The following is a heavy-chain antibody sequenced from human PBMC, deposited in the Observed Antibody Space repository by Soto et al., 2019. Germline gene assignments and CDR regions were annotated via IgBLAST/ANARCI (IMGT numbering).Heavy chain of an antibody. CDR2: INAGNGNT. V-gene: IGHV1-3*01. CDR1: GYTFTSYA. Sequence: ASVKVSCKASGYTFTSYAMHWVRQAPGQRLEWMGWINAGNGNTKYSQKFQGRVTITRDTSASTAYMELSSLRSEDTAVYYCAREGRSSSSPIYYYYYMDFWGKGTTVTVSS. CDR3: AREGRSSSSPIYYYYYMDF. J-gene: IGHJ6*03. D-gene: IGHD6-6*01.